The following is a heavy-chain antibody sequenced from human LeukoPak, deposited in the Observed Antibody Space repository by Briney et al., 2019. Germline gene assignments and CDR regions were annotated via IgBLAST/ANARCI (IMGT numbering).Heavy chain of an antibody. V-gene: IGHV3-74*01. Sequence: PPGGSLRLSCAASGFTFSSSWMHWVRQAPGKGLVWVSRITRDGSSTTYADSVKGRLTTSRDNAKNTLYLQMDSLRDGDTAVYYCARDPGYESWSPFWGGMDVWGNGTTVIVSS. CDR2: ITRDGSST. J-gene: IGHJ6*04. CDR3: ARDPGYESWSPFWGGMDV. CDR1: GFTFSSSW. D-gene: IGHD3-16*01.